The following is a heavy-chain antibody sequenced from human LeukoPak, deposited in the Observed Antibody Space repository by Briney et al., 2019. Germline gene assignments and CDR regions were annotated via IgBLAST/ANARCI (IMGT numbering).Heavy chain of an antibody. V-gene: IGHV3-21*01. CDR1: GFTFSSYS. D-gene: IGHD5-24*01. J-gene: IGHJ4*02. CDR3: ARGLRDGYNPYDY. CDR2: ISSSSSYI. Sequence: GGSLRLSCAASGFTFSSYSMNWVRQAPGKGLEWVSSISSSSSYIYYADSVKGRFTISRDNAKNSLYLQMNSPRAEDTAVYYCARGLRDGYNPYDYWGQGTLVTVSS.